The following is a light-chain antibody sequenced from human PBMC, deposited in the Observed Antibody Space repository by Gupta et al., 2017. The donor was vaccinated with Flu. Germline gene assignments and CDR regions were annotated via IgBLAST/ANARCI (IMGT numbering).Light chain of an antibody. V-gene: IGKV1-39*01. CDR2: LAS. J-gene: IGKJ1*01. CDR3: HQTYATPQT. Sequence: DIQMTQSPPSLSASVGERVIVTCRASQSVGTYLNWYQQKPGNAPTLLIYLASSLHSGVSSRFSGSGSGTEFTLTISSLQPDDFATYFCHQTYATPQTFGPATKVYIK. CDR1: QSVGTY.